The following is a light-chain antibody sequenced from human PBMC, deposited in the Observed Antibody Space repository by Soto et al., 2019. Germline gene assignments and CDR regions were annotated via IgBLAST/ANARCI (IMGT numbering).Light chain of an antibody. Sequence: QSVLTQSSSASASPGSSVKLTCTLSSGHSSYIIAWHQQQPGKAPRYLMKLEGSGSYNKGSGVPDRFSGSSSGADRYLTISHLQSEDEADYYCETWDSNTWVFGGGTKLTVL. J-gene: IGLJ2*01. CDR1: SGHSSYI. CDR2: LEGSGSY. CDR3: ETWDSNTWV. V-gene: IGLV4-60*03.